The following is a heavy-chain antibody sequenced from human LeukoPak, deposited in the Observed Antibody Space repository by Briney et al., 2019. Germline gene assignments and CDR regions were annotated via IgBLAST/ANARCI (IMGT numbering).Heavy chain of an antibody. V-gene: IGHV3-48*02. CDR3: AELGITMIGGV. Sequence: HPGGSLRLSCVASGFTVSSYDMSWVRQAPGRGLDWFSFISGSTSAVYIADSVRGRFTISRDTTSNSLHLEMNSLRDEDTAVYYCAELGITMIGGVWGKGTTVTISS. CDR1: GFTVSSYD. D-gene: IGHD3-10*02. CDR2: ISGSTSAV. J-gene: IGHJ6*04.